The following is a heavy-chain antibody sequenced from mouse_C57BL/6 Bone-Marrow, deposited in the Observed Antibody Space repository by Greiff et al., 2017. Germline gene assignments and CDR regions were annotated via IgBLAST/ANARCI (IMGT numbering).Heavy chain of an antibody. CDR3: ARSGGDGSYYFDY. J-gene: IGHJ2*01. Sequence: EVKLMESGAELVKPGASVKLSCTASGFNIKDYYMHWVKQRTEQGLEWIGRIDPEDGETKYAPKFQGKATITADTSSNTAYLQLSSLTSEDTAVYYGARSGGDGSYYFDYWGQGTTLTVSS. D-gene: IGHD2-13*01. V-gene: IGHV14-2*01. CDR2: IDPEDGET. CDR1: GFNIKDYY.